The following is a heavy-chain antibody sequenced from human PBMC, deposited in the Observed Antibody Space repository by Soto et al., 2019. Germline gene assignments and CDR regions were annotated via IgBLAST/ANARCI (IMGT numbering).Heavy chain of an antibody. D-gene: IGHD3-10*01. CDR3: ARVRGYGSGSYYGRYFDY. V-gene: IGHV4-59*01. CDR1: GGSISSYY. CDR2: IYYSGST. J-gene: IGHJ4*02. Sequence: SETLSLTCTVSGGSISSYYWSWIRQPPGKGLEWIGYIYYSGSTNYNPSLKSRVTISVDTSKNQFSLKLSSVTAADTAVYYCARVRGYGSGSYYGRYFDYWGQGTLVTVSS.